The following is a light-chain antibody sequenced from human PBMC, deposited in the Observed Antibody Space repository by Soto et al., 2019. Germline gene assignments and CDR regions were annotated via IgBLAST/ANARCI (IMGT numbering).Light chain of an antibody. J-gene: IGKJ5*01. Sequence: EIVMTQSPATLSVSPGERATLSCRASQYIGSNLAWYQQKPDQAPRLLIYGASTRATGIPARFSGSGSGTEFTLTISSLQSEDFAVYYCEQYNNWPITFGQGTRLENK. V-gene: IGKV3-15*01. CDR2: GAS. CDR1: QYIGSN. CDR3: EQYNNWPIT.